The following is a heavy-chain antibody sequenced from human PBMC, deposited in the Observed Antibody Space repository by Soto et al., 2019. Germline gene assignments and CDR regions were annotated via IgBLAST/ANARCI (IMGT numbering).Heavy chain of an antibody. D-gene: IGHD4-17*01. CDR3: AKDYAGHGETGWFDP. V-gene: IGHV3-23*01. J-gene: IGHJ5*02. CDR1: GFTFSSYA. Sequence: EVQLLESGGGLVQPGGSLRLSCAASGFTFSSYAMSWVRQAPGKGLEWVSAISGSGGSTYYADSVKGRFTISRDNSKNTLYLQRNSLRAEDTAVYYCAKDYAGHGETGWFDPWGQGTLVTVSS. CDR2: ISGSGGST.